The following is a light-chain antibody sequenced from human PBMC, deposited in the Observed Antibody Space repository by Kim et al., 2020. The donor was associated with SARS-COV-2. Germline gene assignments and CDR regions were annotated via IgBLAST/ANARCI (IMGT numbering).Light chain of an antibody. CDR1: QSISDW. V-gene: IGKV1-5*01. J-gene: IGKJ2*01. Sequence: ASVGDRVTITCRATQSISDWLACYQQKPAKAPKLLIYDASTLEGGVPSRFSGSGSETKFTLTISSLQPDDSATYYCQQYNSYSPYTFGQGTKLEI. CDR3: QQYNSYSPYT. CDR2: DAS.